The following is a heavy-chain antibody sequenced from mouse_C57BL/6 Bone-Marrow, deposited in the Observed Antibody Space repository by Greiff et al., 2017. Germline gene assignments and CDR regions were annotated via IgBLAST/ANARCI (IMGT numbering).Heavy chain of an antibody. Sequence: EVHLVESGEGLVKPGGSLKLSCAASGFTFSSYAMSWVRQTPEKRLEWVAYISSGGDYIYYADTVKGRFTISRDNARNTLYLQMSSLKSEDTAMYYCTRDPFITTVVDYYAMDYWGQGTSVTVSS. CDR1: GFTFSSYA. CDR2: ISSGGDYI. J-gene: IGHJ4*01. CDR3: TRDPFITTVVDYYAMDY. D-gene: IGHD1-1*01. V-gene: IGHV5-9-1*02.